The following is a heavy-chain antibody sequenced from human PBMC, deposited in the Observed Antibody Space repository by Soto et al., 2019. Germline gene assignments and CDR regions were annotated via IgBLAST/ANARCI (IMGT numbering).Heavy chain of an antibody. V-gene: IGHV4-30-2*01. D-gene: IGHD4-17*01. CDR1: GGSISSGGYS. J-gene: IGHJ4*02. Sequence: QLQLQESGSGLVKPSQTLSLTCAVSGGSISSGGYSWSWIRQPPGKGLEWIGYIYHSGSTYYHPSLKRRVTISVDRSTNQFSLKLSSVTAADTAVYYCASSTVGVRYDYWGQGTLVTVSS. CDR2: IYHSGST. CDR3: ASSTVGVRYDY.